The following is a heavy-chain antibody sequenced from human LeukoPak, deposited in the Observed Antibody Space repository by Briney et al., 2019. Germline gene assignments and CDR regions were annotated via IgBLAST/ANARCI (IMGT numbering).Heavy chain of an antibody. CDR3: ARVRVLRTYYYYGMDV. V-gene: IGHV1-2*06. J-gene: IGHJ6*02. Sequence: ASVKVSCKASGYTFTGYYMHWVRQAPGQGLGWMGRINPNSGGTNYAQKFQGRVTMTRDTSISTAYMELSRLRSDDTAVYYCARVRVLRTYYYYGMDVWGQGTTVTVSS. CDR2: INPNSGGT. CDR1: GYTFTGYY. D-gene: IGHD3-10*01.